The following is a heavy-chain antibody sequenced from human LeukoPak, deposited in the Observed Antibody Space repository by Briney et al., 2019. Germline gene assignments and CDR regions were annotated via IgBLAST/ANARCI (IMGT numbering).Heavy chain of an antibody. V-gene: IGHV4-59*01. CDR3: ARELLWDWFDP. CDR1: GGSISSYY. D-gene: IGHD3-10*01. Sequence: PSETLSLTCTVSGGSISSYYWSWIRQPPGKGLEWIGYIYYSGSTNYNPSFKSRVTISVDTSKNQFSLKLSSVTAADTAVYYCARELLWDWFDPWGQGTLVTVSS. J-gene: IGHJ5*02. CDR2: IYYSGST.